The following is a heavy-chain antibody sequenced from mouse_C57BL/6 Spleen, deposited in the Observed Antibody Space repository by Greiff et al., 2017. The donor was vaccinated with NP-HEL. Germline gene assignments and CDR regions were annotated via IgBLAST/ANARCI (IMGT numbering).Heavy chain of an antibody. CDR2: ISNKANGYTT. J-gene: IGHJ1*03. V-gene: IGHV7-3*01. CDR3: ERYENDPFWYFDV. Sequence: EVHLVESGGGLVQPGGSLSLSCAASGFTFTDYYMSWVRQPPGKALEWLGFISNKANGYTTEYSASVKGRFTISRDNSQSILYLQMNALRAEDSATYYCERYENDPFWYFDVWGTGTTVTVSS. CDR1: GFTFTDYY.